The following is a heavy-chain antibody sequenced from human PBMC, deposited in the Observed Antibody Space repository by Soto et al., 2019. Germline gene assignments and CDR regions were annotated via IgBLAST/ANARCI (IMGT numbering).Heavy chain of an antibody. CDR3: ARADPGDGYSYIFDY. V-gene: IGHV1-46*01. D-gene: IGHD4-4*01. J-gene: IGHJ4*02. Sequence: ASVKVSCKTSGYTFTSYYIHWVRQAPGQGLEWMGIINPRGGTTTYAQKFQGRVTMTSDTSTNTVYLEVSNLKSEDTAVFFCARADPGDGYSYIFDYWGQGTLVTVSS. CDR1: GYTFTSYY. CDR2: INPRGGTT.